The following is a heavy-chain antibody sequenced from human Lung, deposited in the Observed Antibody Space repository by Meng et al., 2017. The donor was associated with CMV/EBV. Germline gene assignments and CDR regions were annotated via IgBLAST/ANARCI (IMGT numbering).Heavy chain of an antibody. J-gene: IGHJ6*02. D-gene: IGHD2-2*01. CDR1: GLTFSSYA. V-gene: IGHV3-30*04. CDR3: ARDGIVVPSTSYYYYGMDV. Sequence: GGSLRLXXAASGLTFSSYAMHWVRQAPGKGLEWVAVISYDGSNKYYADSVEGRFTISRDNSKNTLYLQMNSLRAEDTAVYYCARDGIVVPSTSYYYYGMDVWGQGXTVTVSS. CDR2: ISYDGSNK.